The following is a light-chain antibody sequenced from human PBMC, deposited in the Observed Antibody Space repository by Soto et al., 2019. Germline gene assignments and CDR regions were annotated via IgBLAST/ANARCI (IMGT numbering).Light chain of an antibody. CDR2: AAS. Sequence: DIQLTQSPSFLSASVGDRVTITCRASQGIKNFLAWYQQKSGKAPKLLIYAASTLQSGVPSRFSGSGSGTEFTLTISSLQPEDFATYYCQQLNDYPTATFGGGTKVDIK. CDR1: QGIKNF. J-gene: IGKJ4*01. V-gene: IGKV1-9*01. CDR3: QQLNDYPTAT.